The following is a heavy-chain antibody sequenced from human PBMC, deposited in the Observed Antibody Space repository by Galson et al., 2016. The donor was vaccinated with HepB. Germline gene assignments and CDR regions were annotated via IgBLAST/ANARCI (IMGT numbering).Heavy chain of an antibody. Sequence: SLRLSCAASGFTFSRYTMDRVRRAPGKGLEWVSSISSSSTYIYYADPMKGRFTISRDNAKKSLYLQMSSLRAEDTAVYYCARESSGYDYDFDIWGQGTMVTVSS. CDR3: ARESSGYDYDFDI. D-gene: IGHD5-12*01. CDR1: GFTFSRYT. CDR2: ISSSSTYI. V-gene: IGHV3-21*01. J-gene: IGHJ3*02.